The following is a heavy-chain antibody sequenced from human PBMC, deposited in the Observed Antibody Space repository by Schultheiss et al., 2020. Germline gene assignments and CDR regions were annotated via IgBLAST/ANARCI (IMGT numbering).Heavy chain of an antibody. Sequence: GGSLRLSCAASGFTFSSYGMHWVRQAPGKGLEWVAFIRYDGSNKYYADSVKGRFTISRDNAKNSLYLQMNSLRAEDTAVYYCARGGPVLLWNNFDYWGQGTLVTVSS. V-gene: IGHV3-30*02. CDR3: ARGGPVLLWNNFDY. J-gene: IGHJ4*02. D-gene: IGHD3-10*01. CDR1: GFTFSSYG. CDR2: IRYDGSNK.